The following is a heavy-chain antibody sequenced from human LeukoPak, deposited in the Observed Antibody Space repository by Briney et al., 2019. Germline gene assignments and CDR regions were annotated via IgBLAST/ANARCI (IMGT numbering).Heavy chain of an antibody. V-gene: IGHV3-64D*09. Sequence: GGSQRLSCSASGFTFSSYAMHWVRQAPGKGLEYVSAISSNGGSTYYADSVKGRFTISRDNSKNTLYLQMSSLRAEDTAVYYCGRMSDGSGSYYNDVYFDYWGQANLVSVSS. CDR1: GFTFSSYA. CDR2: ISSNGGST. J-gene: IGHJ4*02. CDR3: GRMSDGSGSYYNDVYFDY. D-gene: IGHD3-10*01.